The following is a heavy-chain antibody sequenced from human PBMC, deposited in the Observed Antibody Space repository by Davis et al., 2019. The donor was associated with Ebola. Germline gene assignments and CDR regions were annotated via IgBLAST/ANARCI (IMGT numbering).Heavy chain of an antibody. V-gene: IGHV1-3*01. CDR2: INGGSGNT. J-gene: IGHJ4*02. CDR1: GYSFTTYT. CDR3: ARPATVTARGDFDY. D-gene: IGHD4-17*01. Sequence: ASVKVSCKTSGYSFTTYTIHWVRQAPGQRLEWMGWINGGSGNTKYSQKFQGRVTITADESTSTAYMELSSLRSEDTAVYYCARPATVTARGDFDYWGQGTLVTVSS.